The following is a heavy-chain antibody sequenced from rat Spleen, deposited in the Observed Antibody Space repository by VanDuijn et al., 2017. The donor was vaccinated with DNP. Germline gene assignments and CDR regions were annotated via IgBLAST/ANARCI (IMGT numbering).Heavy chain of an antibody. CDR1: GFTFSTFW. CDR2: ITTSGGNT. D-gene: IGHD5-1*01. V-gene: IGHV5-31*01. Sequence: EVQLVESRGDLVQPGGSLKLSCAASGFTFSTFWMTWIRQVPGKGLEWVASITTSGGNTYYPDSVKGRFTISRDNAKSTLYLQMNSLRSEDMATYYCTRGANWEGNWFAYWGQGTLVTVSS. CDR3: TRGANWEGNWFAY. J-gene: IGHJ3*01.